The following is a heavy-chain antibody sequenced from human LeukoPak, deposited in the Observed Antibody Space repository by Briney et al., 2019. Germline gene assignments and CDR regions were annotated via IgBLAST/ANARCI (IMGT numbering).Heavy chain of an antibody. D-gene: IGHD1-20*01. V-gene: IGHV4-59*08. Sequence: SETLSLTCTVSGGSISSYYWSWIRQPPGKGLEWIGYIYYSGSTNYNPSLKSRVTISVDTSKNQFSLKLSSVTAAGTAVYYCAGNDLTGTAYWGQGTLVTVSS. CDR2: IYYSGST. J-gene: IGHJ4*02. CDR1: GGSISSYY. CDR3: AGNDLTGTAY.